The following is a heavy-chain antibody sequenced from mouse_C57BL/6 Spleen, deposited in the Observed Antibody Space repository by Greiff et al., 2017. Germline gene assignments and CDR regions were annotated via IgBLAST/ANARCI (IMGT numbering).Heavy chain of an antibody. CDR2: IYPGSGNT. CDR1: GYTFTDYY. D-gene: IGHD4-1*01. J-gene: IGHJ2*01. Sequence: QVQLQQSGAELVRPGASVKLSCKASGYTFTDYYINWVKQRPGQGLEWIARIYPGSGNTYYNEKFKGKATLTAEKSSSTAYMQLSSLTSEDSAVLFCALGRDYFDYWGQGTTLTVSS. CDR3: ALGRDYFDY. V-gene: IGHV1-76*01.